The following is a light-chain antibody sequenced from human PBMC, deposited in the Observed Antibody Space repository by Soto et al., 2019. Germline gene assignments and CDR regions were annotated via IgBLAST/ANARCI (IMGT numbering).Light chain of an antibody. V-gene: IGLV2-14*03. J-gene: IGLJ1*01. CDR1: SSDIGGYDY. CDR2: DVT. CDR3: SSYRSSSVPYV. Sequence: QSALTQPASVSGSPGQSTTISCTGTSSDIGGYDYVSWYQQHPGKAPKLMIFDVTNRPSGVSSRFSGSKSGNTASLTISGPQPEDQADYYCSSYRSSSVPYVFGTGTKVTVL.